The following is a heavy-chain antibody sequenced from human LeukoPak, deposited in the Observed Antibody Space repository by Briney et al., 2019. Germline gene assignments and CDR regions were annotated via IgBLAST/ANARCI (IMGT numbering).Heavy chain of an antibody. CDR1: GDSISSCC. D-gene: IGHD3-16*01. CDR2: IYTDDI. J-gene: IGHJ4*02. Sequence: SETLSLTCTVSGDSISSCCWSWIRQSAGEGLEWIGRIYTDDIIYNPSLKSRVTISVDRSKNQLSLWLSSVTAADTAVYYCARGFDGSVTFYIDFWGQGTLVTVSS. V-gene: IGHV4-4*07. CDR3: ARGFDGSVTFYIDF.